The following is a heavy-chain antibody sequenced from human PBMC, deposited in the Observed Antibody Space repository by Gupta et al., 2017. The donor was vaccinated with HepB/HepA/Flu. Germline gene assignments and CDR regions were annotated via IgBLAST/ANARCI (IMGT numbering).Heavy chain of an antibody. Sequence: EVQLVESGGGLVQPGGSLRLSCAASGFTFSSYGMSWVRQAPGKGLEWVANIKHDGSEKYYVDSVKGRFTISRDNAKNSLYLQMNSLRAEDTAVYYCARDRVYGEDYYYGMDVWGQGTTVTVSS. V-gene: IGHV3-7*01. D-gene: IGHD4-17*01. CDR2: IKHDGSEK. J-gene: IGHJ6*02. CDR1: GFTFSSYG. CDR3: ARDRVYGEDYYYGMDV.